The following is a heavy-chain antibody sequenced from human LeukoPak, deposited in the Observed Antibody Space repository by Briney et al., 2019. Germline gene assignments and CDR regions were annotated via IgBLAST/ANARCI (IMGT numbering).Heavy chain of an antibody. D-gene: IGHD6-13*01. V-gene: IGHV3-30*18. CDR3: AKLGGKESWYDYFDY. CDR1: GFTFSSYG. J-gene: IGHJ4*02. CDR2: ISYDGSNK. Sequence: QPGRSLRLSCAASGFTFSSYGMHWVRQAPGKGLEWVAVISYDGSNKYYADSVKGRFTISRDNSKNTLYLQMNSLRAEDTAVYYCAKLGGKESWYDYFDYWGQGTLVTVSS.